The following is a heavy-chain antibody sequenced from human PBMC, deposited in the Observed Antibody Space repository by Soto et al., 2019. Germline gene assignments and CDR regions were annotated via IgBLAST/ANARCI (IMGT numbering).Heavy chain of an antibody. D-gene: IGHD1-7*01. CDR3: ARQETETTAPYYYYSMAV. CDR1: GYSFTSYW. Sequence: GESLKISCKGSGYSFTSYWIGWVRQMPGKGLEWMGIIYPGDSDTRYSPSFQGQVTSSADKSISPASLQWSSRKASDTAMYYCARQETETTAPYYYYSMAVWGKGTPVPVSS. V-gene: IGHV5-51*01. CDR2: IYPGDSDT. J-gene: IGHJ6*03.